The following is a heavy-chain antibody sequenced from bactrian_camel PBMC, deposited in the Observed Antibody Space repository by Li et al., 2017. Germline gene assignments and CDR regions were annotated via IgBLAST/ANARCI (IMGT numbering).Heavy chain of an antibody. CDR2: IDRDGTA. Sequence: VESGGGSAQTGGSLRLSCAVSASTYTSSHCLGWFRRTLEKEREAVAGIDRDGTASYADSAKGRFAVSQDNAKNTVHLQMNSLEPEDTAMYYCAADRFGCLRGRTALDSTTAFAYWGQGTQVTVS. CDR3: AADRFGCLRGRTALDSTTAFAY. CDR1: ASTYTSSHC. D-gene: IGHD3*01. J-gene: IGHJ6*01. V-gene: IGHV3S10*01.